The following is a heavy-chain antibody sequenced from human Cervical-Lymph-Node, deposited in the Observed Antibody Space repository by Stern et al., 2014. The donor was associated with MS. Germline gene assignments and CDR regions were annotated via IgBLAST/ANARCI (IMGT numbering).Heavy chain of an antibody. CDR3: ARGPVAGRSYYFDY. CDR2: VSYDGSRQ. V-gene: IGHV3-30-3*01. J-gene: IGHJ4*02. D-gene: IGHD6-19*01. CDR1: GFTFHNYD. Sequence: QLVEYGGGVLQPGRSLRLSCAASGFTFHNYDVDWVRQTPGKGLEWVAIVSYDGSRQFYADSVRGRFTISRDNSKNTLYLQMNSLRPDDTGVYFCARGPVAGRSYYFDYWGQGTLVTVSS.